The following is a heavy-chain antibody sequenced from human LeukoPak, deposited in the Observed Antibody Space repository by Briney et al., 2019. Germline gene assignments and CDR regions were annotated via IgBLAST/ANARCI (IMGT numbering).Heavy chain of an antibody. CDR1: GGPISSYY. J-gene: IGHJ3*02. V-gene: IGHV4-4*07. CDR3: ARASLVGATPDAFDI. D-gene: IGHD1-26*01. Sequence: PSETLSLTCTVSGGPISSYYWSWIRQPAGKGLEWIGRIYTSGSTNYNPSLKSRVTMSVDTSKNQFSLKLSSVTAADTAVYYCARASLVGATPDAFDIWGQGTMVTVSS. CDR2: IYTSGST.